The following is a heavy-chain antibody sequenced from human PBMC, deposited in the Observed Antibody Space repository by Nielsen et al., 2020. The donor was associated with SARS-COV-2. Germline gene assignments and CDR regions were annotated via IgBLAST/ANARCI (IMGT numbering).Heavy chain of an antibody. Sequence: GESLKISCAASGFTFSDYYMSWIRQAPGKGLEWVSYISSSGSTTYYADSVKGRFTISRDNSKNTLYLQMNSLRAEDTAVYYCARDSGAARLDYYGMDVWGQGTTVTVSS. J-gene: IGHJ6*02. CDR3: ARDSGAARLDYYGMDV. CDR1: GFTFSDYY. CDR2: ISSSGSTT. V-gene: IGHV3-11*04. D-gene: IGHD6-6*01.